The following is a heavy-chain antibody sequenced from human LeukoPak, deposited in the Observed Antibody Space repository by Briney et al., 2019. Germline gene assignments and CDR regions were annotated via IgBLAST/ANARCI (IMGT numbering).Heavy chain of an antibody. CDR2: INPNSGGT. CDR1: GYTFTGYY. CDR3: ARDRGVGAPVDY. D-gene: IGHD1-26*01. Sequence: ASVKVSCKASGYTFTGYYMHWVRQAPGQGLEWMGWINPNSGGTNYAQKFQGRVTMTRDTSIGTAYMELSRLRSDDTAVYYCARDRGVGAPVDYWGQGTLVTVSS. J-gene: IGHJ4*02. V-gene: IGHV1-2*02.